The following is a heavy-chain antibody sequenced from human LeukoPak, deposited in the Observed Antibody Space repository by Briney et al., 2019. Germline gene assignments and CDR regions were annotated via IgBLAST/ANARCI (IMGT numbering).Heavy chain of an antibody. D-gene: IGHD4-11*01. CDR1: GGSISSYY. V-gene: IGHV4-4*07. CDR2: IYTSGST. Sequence: SETLSLTCTLSGGSISSYYWSWIRQPAGKGLEWIGRIYTSGSTNYNPSLKSRVTMSVDTSKNQFSLKLSSVTAADTAVYYCARGGVTTAHLDYWGQGTLVTVSS. CDR3: ARGGVTTAHLDY. J-gene: IGHJ4*02.